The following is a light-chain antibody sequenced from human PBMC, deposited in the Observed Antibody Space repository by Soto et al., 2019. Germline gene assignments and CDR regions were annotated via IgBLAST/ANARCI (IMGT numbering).Light chain of an antibody. CDR3: CSYAGSYTEV. Sequence: QSALTQPRSVSGSPGQSVTISCTGTSSDVGGYNYVSWYQQHPGKAPKFMIYDVSKRPSGVPDRFSGSKSGNTASLTISGLQVEDEADYYCCSYAGSYTEVFGGGTKLTVL. CDR2: DVS. J-gene: IGLJ2*01. V-gene: IGLV2-11*01. CDR1: SSDVGGYNY.